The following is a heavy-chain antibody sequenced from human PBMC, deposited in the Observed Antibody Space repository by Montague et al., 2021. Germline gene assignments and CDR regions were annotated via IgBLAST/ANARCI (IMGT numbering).Heavy chain of an antibody. CDR1: GGSLSEYY. J-gene: IGHJ4*02. CDR2: VRHIGST. D-gene: IGHD3-10*01. V-gene: IGHV4-34*01. Sequence: SETLSLTCGVYGGSLSEYYWTRIRQSPEKGLERIGEVRHIGSTNYNPSLKSRVTMSVDKSKNQFSLKLRSVTAADTAVYYCASDRGPFDYWGQGTVVTVSS. CDR3: ASDRGPFDY.